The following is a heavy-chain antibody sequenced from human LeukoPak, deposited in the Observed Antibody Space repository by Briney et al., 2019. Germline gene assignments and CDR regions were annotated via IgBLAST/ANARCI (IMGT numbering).Heavy chain of an antibody. D-gene: IGHD6-19*01. Sequence: SETLSLTCAVYGGSFSGYYWSWIRQPPGKGLEWIGEINHSGSTNYNPSLKSRVTISVDTSKNQFSLKLSSVTAADTAVYYCARPRGQWLPYYDYWGQGTLVTVSS. CDR1: GGSFSGYY. CDR2: INHSGST. V-gene: IGHV4-34*01. J-gene: IGHJ4*02. CDR3: ARPRGQWLPYYDY.